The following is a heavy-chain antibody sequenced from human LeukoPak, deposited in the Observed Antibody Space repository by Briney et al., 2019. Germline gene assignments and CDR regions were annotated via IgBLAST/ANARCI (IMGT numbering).Heavy chain of an antibody. Sequence: GGSLRLSCAASGFTFSNAWMSWVRQAPGKGLEWVGRTRNKANSYITEYAASVKGRFTISRDDSKNSLYLQMNSLKTEDTAVYYCAPLNFDLLDYWGQGTLVTVSS. CDR2: TRNKANSYIT. CDR1: GFTFSNAW. CDR3: APLNFDLLDY. D-gene: IGHD3-9*01. V-gene: IGHV3-72*01. J-gene: IGHJ4*02.